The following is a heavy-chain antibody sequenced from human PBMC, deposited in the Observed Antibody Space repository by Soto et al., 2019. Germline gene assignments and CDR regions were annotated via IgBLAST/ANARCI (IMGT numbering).Heavy chain of an antibody. CDR2: ISSSGSTI. CDR1: GFTFSSYE. V-gene: IGHV3-48*03. D-gene: IGHD4-17*01. CDR3: ARDRVRSY. J-gene: IGHJ4*02. Sequence: GGSLRLSCAASGFTFSSYEMNWVRQAPGKGLEWVSYISSSGSTIYYADSVKGRFTIPRDNAKSSLYLQMNSLRAEGTAVYYCARDRVRSYWGQGTLVTVSS.